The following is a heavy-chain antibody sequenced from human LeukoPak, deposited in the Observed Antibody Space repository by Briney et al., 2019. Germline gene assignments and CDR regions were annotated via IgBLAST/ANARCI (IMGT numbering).Heavy chain of an antibody. CDR1: RFTFSSYA. CDR3: ARPQSSSGYYWPFDD. Sequence: GGSLRLSCAASRFTFSSYAMRWVRQAPGKGLEWVSAISPSSDTFYADSVKGRFTISRDNSKNTLYLQMNSLRAEDAAVYYCARPQSSSGYYWPFDDWGQGTLVTVSS. D-gene: IGHD3-22*01. J-gene: IGHJ4*02. CDR2: ISPSSDT. V-gene: IGHV3-23*01.